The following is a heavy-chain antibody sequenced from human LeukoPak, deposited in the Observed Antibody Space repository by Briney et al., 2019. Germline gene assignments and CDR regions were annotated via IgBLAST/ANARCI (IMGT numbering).Heavy chain of an antibody. J-gene: IGHJ4*02. V-gene: IGHV4-4*09. Sequence: SETLSLTCTVSGGSISSDYWSWIRQPPGKGLEWIGYIYTSGSTNYNPSLKSRVTISVDTSKNQFSLKLSSVTAADTAVYYCARNSIAAAGNIIDYWGQGTLVTVSS. CDR2: IYTSGST. D-gene: IGHD6-13*01. CDR1: GGSISSDY. CDR3: ARNSIAAAGNIIDY.